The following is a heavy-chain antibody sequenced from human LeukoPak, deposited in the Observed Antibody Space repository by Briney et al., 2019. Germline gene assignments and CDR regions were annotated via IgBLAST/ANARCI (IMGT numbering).Heavy chain of an antibody. CDR2: IRGSGTSA. V-gene: IGHV3-23*01. CDR1: GFTFSSYA. Sequence: GGSLRLSCAASGFTFSSYAMTWVRQALGEGLQWVSGIRGSGTSAYYADSVRGRFTVSRDNSKNTLYLQMSSLRAEDTAVYYCARDERNWNYNLASQTYDWGQGTLVTVSS. J-gene: IGHJ4*02. D-gene: IGHD1-7*01. CDR3: ARDERNWNYNLASQTYD.